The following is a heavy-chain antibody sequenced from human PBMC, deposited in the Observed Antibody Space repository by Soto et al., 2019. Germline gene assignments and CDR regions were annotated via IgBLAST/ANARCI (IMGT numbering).Heavy chain of an antibody. CDR1: GGSISSGGYY. CDR2: IYYSGST. V-gene: IGHV4-31*03. J-gene: IGHJ4*02. D-gene: IGHD5-18*01. Sequence: QVQLQESGPGLVKPSQTLSLTCTVSGGSISSGGYYWSWIRQHPGKGLEWIGYIYYSGSTYYNPSRTSRVTRSVDKSKNQLSLKLSSVTAADPAVYYCARGTWIQLWSEWGQGTLVTVSS. CDR3: ARGTWIQLWSE.